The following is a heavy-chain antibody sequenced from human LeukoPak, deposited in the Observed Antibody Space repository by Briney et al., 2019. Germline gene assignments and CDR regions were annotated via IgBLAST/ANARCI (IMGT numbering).Heavy chain of an antibody. V-gene: IGHV3-15*01. CDR2: IKSKTDGGTT. CDR3: TRENWNYVN. CDR1: GFTFSNAW. J-gene: IGHJ4*02. Sequence: GGSLRLSCAASGFTFSNAWMSWVRQAPGKGLEWVGRIKSKTDGGTTDFAAPVKGRFTISRDDSKNMLYLEMNSLKNEDTAVYYCTRENWNYVNWGQGTLVTVSS. D-gene: IGHD1-1*01.